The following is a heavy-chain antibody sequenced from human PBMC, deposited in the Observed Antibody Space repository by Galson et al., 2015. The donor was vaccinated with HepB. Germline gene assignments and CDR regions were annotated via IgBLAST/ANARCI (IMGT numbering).Heavy chain of an antibody. J-gene: IGHJ4*02. CDR1: GFTFSSYA. D-gene: IGHD4-23*01. CDR2: ISGSGGST. V-gene: IGHV3-23*01. CDR3: AKDLSRGTTVVKGGLFDY. Sequence: SLRLSCAASGFTFSSYAMSWVRQAPGKGLEWVSAISGSGGSTYYADSVKGRFTISRDNSKNTLYLRMNSLRAEDTAVYYCAKDLSRGTTVVKGGLFDYWGQGTLVTVSS.